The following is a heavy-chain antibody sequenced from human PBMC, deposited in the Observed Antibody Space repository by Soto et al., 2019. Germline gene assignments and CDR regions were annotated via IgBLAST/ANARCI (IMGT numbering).Heavy chain of an antibody. CDR3: ARLDSSGWYGSAFDI. J-gene: IGHJ3*02. V-gene: IGHV4-31*03. CDR1: GGSISSGGYY. Sequence: TLSLTCTVSGGSISSGGYYWSWIRQHPGKGLEWIGYIYYSGSTYYNPSLKSRVTISVDTSKNQFSLKLSSVTAADTAVYYCARLDSSGWYGSAFDIWGQGTMVTVSS. D-gene: IGHD6-19*01. CDR2: IYYSGST.